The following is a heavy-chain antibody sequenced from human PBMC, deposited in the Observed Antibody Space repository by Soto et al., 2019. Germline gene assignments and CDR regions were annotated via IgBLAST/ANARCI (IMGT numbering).Heavy chain of an antibody. D-gene: IGHD3-3*01. V-gene: IGHV3-23*01. CDR3: ASEVPHYDFWSGHFDY. CDR1: GFTFSSYA. CDR2: ISGSGGST. J-gene: IGHJ4*02. Sequence: SLRLSCAASGFTFSSYAMSWVRQAPGKGLEWVSAISGSGGSTYYADSVKGRFTISRDNSKNTLYLQMNSLRAEDTAVYYCASEVPHYDFWSGHFDYWGQGTLVTVSS.